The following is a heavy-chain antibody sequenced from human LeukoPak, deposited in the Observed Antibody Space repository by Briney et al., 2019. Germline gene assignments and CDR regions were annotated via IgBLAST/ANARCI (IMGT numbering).Heavy chain of an antibody. V-gene: IGHV4-59*11. CDR2: IYYSGRT. J-gene: IGHJ4*02. CDR1: GGSISSHY. Sequence: SETLSLTCTVSGGSISSHYWSWIRQPPGKGLEWIGYIYYSGRTNYNPSLKSRVTISVDTSKNQFSLKLSSVTAADTAVYYCARVYYDSSGYYFDYWGQGTLVTVSS. D-gene: IGHD3-22*01. CDR3: ARVYYDSSGYYFDY.